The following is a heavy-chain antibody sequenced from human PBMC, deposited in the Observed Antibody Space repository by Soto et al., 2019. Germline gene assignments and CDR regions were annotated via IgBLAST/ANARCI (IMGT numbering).Heavy chain of an antibody. CDR2: ISYDGSNK. V-gene: IGHV3-30-3*01. Sequence: GWSLRLSCAASGFTFSSYAMHLVRQAPGKGLEWVAFISYDGSNKYYADSVKGRFTISRDNSKNTLYLQMKSLRAEDTAVYYCARGGRGSVRFLENYYYYGMEVWGEGTKVTVSS. J-gene: IGHJ6*02. CDR1: GFTFSSYA. CDR3: ARGGRGSVRFLENYYYYGMEV. D-gene: IGHD3-3*01.